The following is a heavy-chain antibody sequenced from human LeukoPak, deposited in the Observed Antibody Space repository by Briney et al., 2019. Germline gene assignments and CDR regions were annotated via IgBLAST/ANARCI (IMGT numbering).Heavy chain of an antibody. V-gene: IGHV3-11*06. CDR2: ISSSSSYT. Sequence: PGGSLRLSRAASGFTFSNAWMSWVRQAPGKGLEWVSYISSSSSYTNYADSVKGRFTISRDNAKNSLYLQMNSLRAEDTAVYYCARGRGIVVDWGQGTLVTVSS. J-gene: IGHJ4*02. CDR1: GFTFSNAW. D-gene: IGHD2-2*01. CDR3: ARGRGIVVD.